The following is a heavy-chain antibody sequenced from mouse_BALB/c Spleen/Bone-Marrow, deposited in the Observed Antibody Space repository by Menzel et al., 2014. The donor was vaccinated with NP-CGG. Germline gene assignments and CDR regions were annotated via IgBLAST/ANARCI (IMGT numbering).Heavy chain of an antibody. CDR2: IDPANGNT. V-gene: IGHV14-3*02. D-gene: IGHD2-14*01. Sequence: EVMLVESGAELVKPGDSVKLSCTASGFNIKDTYMHWVKQRPEQGLEWIGRIDPANGNTKYDPKFQGKATITADTSSNTAYLQLSSLTSEDTAVYYCAAYYRYLAWFAYWGQGTLVTVSA. CDR3: AAYYRYLAWFAY. CDR1: GFNIKDTY. J-gene: IGHJ3*01.